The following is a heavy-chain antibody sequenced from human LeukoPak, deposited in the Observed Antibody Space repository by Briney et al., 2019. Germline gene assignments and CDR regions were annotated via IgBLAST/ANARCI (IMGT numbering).Heavy chain of an antibody. CDR3: ASGVPAAIY. CDR2: IWSDGSSQ. V-gene: IGHV3-33*01. J-gene: IGHJ4*02. Sequence: GGSLRLSCVASEFTFSNYFMHWVRQAPGRGLDWVALIWSDGSSQYYADSVKGRFTISRDNSKNTLYLQMNSLRAEDTAVYYCASGVPAAIYWGQGTLVTVSS. CDR1: EFTFSNYF. D-gene: IGHD2-2*01.